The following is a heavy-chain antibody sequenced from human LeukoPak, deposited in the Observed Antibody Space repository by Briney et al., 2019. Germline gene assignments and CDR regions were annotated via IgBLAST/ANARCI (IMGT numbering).Heavy chain of an antibody. V-gene: IGHV3-48*01. D-gene: IGHD3-16*01. CDR2: ISSSSSTI. CDR3: ARKGGADY. Sequence: SGGSLRLSCAASGFTFSSYSMNWVRQAPGKGLEWVSYISSSSSTIYYADSVKGRFTISRDNAKNSLYLQMNSLRAEDTAVYYCARKGGADYWGQGTLVTVSS. CDR1: GFTFSSYS. J-gene: IGHJ4*02.